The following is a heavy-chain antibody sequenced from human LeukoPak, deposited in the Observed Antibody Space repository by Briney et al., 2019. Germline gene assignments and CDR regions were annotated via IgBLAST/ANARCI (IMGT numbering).Heavy chain of an antibody. Sequence: PGGSLRLTCAASGFTYSSYWMHWVRQAPGKGLVWVARIKGDGSYTVYADSVKGRFTISRDNAKNTLYLQMNSLRAEDTAVYYCASQGDYAYGDYNWGQGTLVTVSS. V-gene: IGHV3-74*01. J-gene: IGHJ4*02. CDR2: IKGDGSYT. CDR1: GFTYSSYW. CDR3: ASQGDYAYGDYN. D-gene: IGHD4-17*01.